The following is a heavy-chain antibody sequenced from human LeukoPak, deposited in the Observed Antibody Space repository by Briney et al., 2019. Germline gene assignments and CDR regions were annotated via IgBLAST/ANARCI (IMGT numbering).Heavy chain of an antibody. J-gene: IGHJ3*01. CDR3: ARNHGSLTNPDAFDF. CDR2: IYYSGST. CDR1: GGSISSSSYY. Sequence: SETLSLTCTVSGGSISSSSYYWGWIRQPPGKGLEWIGSIYYSGSTYYNPSLKSRVTISVDTSKNQFSLKLSSVTAADTAVYYCARNHGSLTNPDAFDFWGQGTMVTVSS. D-gene: IGHD1-14*01. V-gene: IGHV4-39*07.